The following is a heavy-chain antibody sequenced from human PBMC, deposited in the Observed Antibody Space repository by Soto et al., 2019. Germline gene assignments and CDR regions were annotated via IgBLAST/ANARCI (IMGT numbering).Heavy chain of an antibody. CDR3: ARAVGNYYGMDV. D-gene: IGHD1-26*01. CDR1: GFTFSDYY. Sequence: QVQLVESGGGLVKPGGSLRLSCAASGFTFSDYYMNWIRQAPGKGLEWLSYRDGSSGYTNYADSVKGRFTISRDNAKNSLFLQLTSLRDEDTAVYYCARAVGNYYGMDVWGQGTTVTVSS. CDR2: RDGSSGYT. J-gene: IGHJ6*02. V-gene: IGHV3-11*06.